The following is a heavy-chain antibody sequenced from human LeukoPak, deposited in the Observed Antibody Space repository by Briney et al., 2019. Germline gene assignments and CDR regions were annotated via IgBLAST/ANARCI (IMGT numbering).Heavy chain of an antibody. CDR3: ARPRSSGSYPYLGY. CDR1: GYTFTGYY. V-gene: IGHV1-2*02. Sequence: ASVKVSCKASGYTFTGYYMHWVRQAPGQGLEWMGWINPNSGGTNYAQRFQGRVTMTRDTSISTAYMELSRLRSGDTAVYYCARPRSSGSYPYLGYWGQGTLVTVSS. D-gene: IGHD1-26*01. CDR2: INPNSGGT. J-gene: IGHJ4*02.